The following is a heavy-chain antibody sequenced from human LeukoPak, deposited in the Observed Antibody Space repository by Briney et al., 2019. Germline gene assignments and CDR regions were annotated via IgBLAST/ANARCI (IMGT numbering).Heavy chain of an antibody. CDR1: GGSISSSNW. Sequence: SETLSLTCAVSGGSISSSNWWSWVRQPPGKGLEWIGEIYHSGSTNYNPSLKSRVTISVDTSKNQFSLKLSSVTAADTAVYYCARNYIVATSSGYFDLWGRGTLVTVSS. V-gene: IGHV4-4*02. CDR3: ARNYIVATSSGYFDL. J-gene: IGHJ2*01. CDR2: IYHSGST. D-gene: IGHD5-12*01.